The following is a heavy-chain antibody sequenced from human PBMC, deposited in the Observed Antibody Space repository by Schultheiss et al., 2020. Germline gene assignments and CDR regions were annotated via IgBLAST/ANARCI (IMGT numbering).Heavy chain of an antibody. V-gene: IGHV3-7*01. CDR1: GFTFSDHW. D-gene: IGHD3-22*01. J-gene: IGHJ4*02. Sequence: GGSLRLSCVASGFTFSDHWMSWVRQAPGKGLEWVANTKEDGSEKYYVDSVKGRFTISRDNAGNSLYLQMDSLRAEDTAVYYCVRFVDSSFNYWGQGTLVTVSS. CDR3: VRFVDSSFNY. CDR2: TKEDGSEK.